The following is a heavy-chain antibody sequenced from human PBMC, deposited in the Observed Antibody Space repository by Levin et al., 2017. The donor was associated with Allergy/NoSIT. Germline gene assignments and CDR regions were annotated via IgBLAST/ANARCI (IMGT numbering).Heavy chain of an antibody. CDR2: INHSGST. D-gene: IGHD4-23*01. CDR3: ARGHTSEYGGHALFDY. CDR1: GGSFSGYY. J-gene: IGHJ4*02. V-gene: IGHV4-34*01. Sequence: PSETLSLTCAVYGGSFSGYYWSWIRQPPGKGLEWIGEINHSGSTNYNPSLKSRVTISVDTSKNQFSLKLSSVTAADTAVYYCARGHTSEYGGHALFDYWGQGTLVTVSS.